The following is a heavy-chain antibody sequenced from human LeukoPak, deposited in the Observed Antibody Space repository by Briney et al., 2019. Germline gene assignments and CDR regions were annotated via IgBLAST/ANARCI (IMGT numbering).Heavy chain of an antibody. CDR3: AKNGGWYRPLYYFDY. Sequence: GGSLRLSCAASGFTFSSYAMSWVRQAPGKGLDWVSAISGSGGSTYYVDSAKGRFTISRDNSKNTLYLQMNSVRAEDTAVYYCAKNGGWYRPLYYFDYWGQGTLVTVSS. J-gene: IGHJ4*02. CDR1: GFTFSSYA. D-gene: IGHD6-19*01. V-gene: IGHV3-23*01. CDR2: ISGSGGST.